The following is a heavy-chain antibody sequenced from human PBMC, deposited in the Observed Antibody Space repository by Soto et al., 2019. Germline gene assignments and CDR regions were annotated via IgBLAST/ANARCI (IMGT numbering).Heavy chain of an antibody. J-gene: IGHJ6*02. CDR2: IGVYNGKT. Sequence: QEQLVQSGGEVKKPGASVRVSCKASGYTFTKYGITWVRQAPGQGLEWKGWIGVYNGKTNYARKLQGRVIMTADTSASTADIELWLIKSDDTAVYYCSRSRYCTSPSGYEHYYNGMDIWGQGTTVSVSS. V-gene: IGHV1-18*04. CDR3: SRSRYCTSPSGYEHYYNGMDI. CDR1: GYTFTKYG. D-gene: IGHD2-2*01.